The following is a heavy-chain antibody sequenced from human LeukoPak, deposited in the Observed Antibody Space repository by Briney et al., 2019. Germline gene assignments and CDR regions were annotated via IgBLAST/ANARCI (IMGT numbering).Heavy chain of an antibody. J-gene: IGHJ4*02. Sequence: GSLRLSCAASGFTFSSYAMSWIRQPPGKGLEWIGYIYYSGSTNYNPSLKSRVTISVDTSMNQFSLKLSSVTAADTAVYYCAREGRKAVAGCFDYWGQGTLVTVSS. CDR2: IYYSGST. CDR3: AREGRKAVAGCFDY. CDR1: GFTFSSYA. D-gene: IGHD6-19*01. V-gene: IGHV4-59*01.